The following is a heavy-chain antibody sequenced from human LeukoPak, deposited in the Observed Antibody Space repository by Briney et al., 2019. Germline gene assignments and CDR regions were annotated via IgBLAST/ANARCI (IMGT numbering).Heavy chain of an antibody. J-gene: IGHJ4*02. CDR2: INHSGST. CDR1: GGSFSGYY. CDR3: ARSGDSSGHPY. Sequence: SETLSLTWAVYGGSFSGYYWSWIRQPPGKGLEWIGEINHSGSTNYNPSLKSRVTISVDTSKNQFSLKLSSVTAADTAVYYCARSGDSSGHPYWGQGTLVTVSS. D-gene: IGHD3-22*01. V-gene: IGHV4-34*01.